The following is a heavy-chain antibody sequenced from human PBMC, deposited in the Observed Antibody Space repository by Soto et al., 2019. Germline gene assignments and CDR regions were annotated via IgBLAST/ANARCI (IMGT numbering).Heavy chain of an antibody. V-gene: IGHV4-31*03. J-gene: IGHJ3*02. CDR3: ARDPRYYDILTCSSGGSPAFDI. D-gene: IGHD3-9*01. CDR1: GGSISSGGYY. CDR2: IYYSGST. Sequence: SETLSLTCTVSGGSISSGGYYWSWIRQHPGKGLEWIGYIYYSGSTYYNPSLKSRVTISVDTSKNQFSLKLSSVTAADTAVYYCARDPRYYDILTCSSGGSPAFDIWGQGTMVTVSS.